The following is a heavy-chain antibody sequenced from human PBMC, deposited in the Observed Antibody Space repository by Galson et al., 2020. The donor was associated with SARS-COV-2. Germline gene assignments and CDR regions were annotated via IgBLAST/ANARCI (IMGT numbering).Heavy chain of an antibody. V-gene: IGHV3-7*03. Sequence: GRSLRISCAASGFTFSSYWMSWVRQAPGKGLEWVANIKQDGSEKYYVDSVKGRFTISRDNAKNSLYLQMNSLRAEDTAVYYCAREDGFLEWLFKTYYYYCMDVWGQGTTVTVSS. J-gene: IGHJ6*02. CDR3: AREDGFLEWLFKTYYYYCMDV. D-gene: IGHD3-3*01. CDR2: IKQDGSEK. CDR1: GFTFSSYW.